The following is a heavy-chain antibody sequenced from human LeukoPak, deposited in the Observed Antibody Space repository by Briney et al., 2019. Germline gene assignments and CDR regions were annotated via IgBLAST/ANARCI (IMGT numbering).Heavy chain of an antibody. J-gene: IGHJ4*02. CDR3: TKIPSAVPGRGFDY. D-gene: IGHD6-19*01. CDR2: ISVSGGSP. CDR1: GFTFSNYA. V-gene: IGHV3-23*01. Sequence: GGSLRLSCAASGFTFSNYAMSWVRQAPGKGLEWVSAISVSGGSPYYADSAKGRFTISRDNSKNTLYLQMNSLRAEDTAVYYCTKIPSAVPGRGFDYWGQGTLVTVSS.